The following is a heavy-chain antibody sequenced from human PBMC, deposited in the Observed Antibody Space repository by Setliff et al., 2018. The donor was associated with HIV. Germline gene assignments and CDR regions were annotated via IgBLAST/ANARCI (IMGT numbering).Heavy chain of an antibody. CDR1: GGTFSSYA. D-gene: IGHD3-9*01. CDR2: IIPILGIA. V-gene: IGHV1-69*10. CDR3: ARDGRVLQVLRYFDWLYYFDY. J-gene: IGHJ4*02. Sequence: ASVKVSCKASGGTFSSYAISWVRQAPGQGLEWMGGIIPILGIANYAQKFQGRVTITADKSTSTAYMELSSLRSEDTAVYYCARDGRVLQVLRYFDWLYYFDYWGRGTLVTVSS.